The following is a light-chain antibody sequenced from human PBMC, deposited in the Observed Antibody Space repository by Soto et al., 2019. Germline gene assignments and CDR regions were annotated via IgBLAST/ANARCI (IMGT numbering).Light chain of an antibody. CDR3: LQLNSNPLT. J-gene: IGKJ4*01. Sequence: DIQLTQSPATLSASVGDRVTITCRASQSISSYLAWYQQKPGKAPQILIYAASTLHTGVPSRFSGSGSGTDFTLTISSVQPEDVATDYCLQLNSNPLTFGEGTKVEIK. CDR2: AAS. CDR1: QSISSY. V-gene: IGKV1-9*01.